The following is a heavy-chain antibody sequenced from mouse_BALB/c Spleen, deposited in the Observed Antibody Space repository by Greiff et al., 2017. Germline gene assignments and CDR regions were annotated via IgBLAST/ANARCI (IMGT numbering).Heavy chain of an antibody. D-gene: IGHD3-1*01. CDR2: ISNLAYSI. J-gene: IGHJ4*01. CDR3: ARAQVPYYAMDY. V-gene: IGHV5-15*02. Sequence: DVKLVESGGGLVQPGGSRKLSCAASGFTFSDYGMAWVRQAPGKGPEWVAFISNLAYSIYYADTVTGRFTISRENAKNTLYLEMSSLRSEDTAMYYCARAQVPYYAMDYWGQGTSVTVSS. CDR1: GFTFSDYG.